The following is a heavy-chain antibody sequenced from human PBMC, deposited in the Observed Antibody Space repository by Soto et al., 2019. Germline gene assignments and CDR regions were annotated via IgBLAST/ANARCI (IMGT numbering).Heavy chain of an antibody. D-gene: IGHD3-16*02. CDR1: GGSISSGGYY. J-gene: IGHJ6*02. CDR3: ARAVLSKYYYYGMDV. CDR2: IYYSGST. Sequence: SETLSLTCTVSGGSISSGGYYWSWIRQHPGKGLEWIGYIYYSGSTYYNPSLKSRVTISVDTSKDQFSLKLSSATAADTAVYYCARAVLSKYYYYGMDVWGQGTTVTVSS. V-gene: IGHV4-31*03.